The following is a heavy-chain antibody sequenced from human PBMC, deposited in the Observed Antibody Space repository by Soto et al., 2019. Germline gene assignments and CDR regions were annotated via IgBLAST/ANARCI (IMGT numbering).Heavy chain of an antibody. CDR1: GFTFSSYA. CDR2: ISYDGSNK. D-gene: IGHD3-3*01. CDR3: ARGGDYDFWSGYYGRGVYYYYGMDV. Sequence: GGSLRLSCAASGFTFSSYAMHWVRQAPGKGLEWVAVISYDGSNKYYADSVKGRFTISRDNSKNTLYLQMNSLRAEDTAVYYCARGGDYDFWSGYYGRGVYYYYGMDVWGQGTTVTVSS. V-gene: IGHV3-30-3*01. J-gene: IGHJ6*02.